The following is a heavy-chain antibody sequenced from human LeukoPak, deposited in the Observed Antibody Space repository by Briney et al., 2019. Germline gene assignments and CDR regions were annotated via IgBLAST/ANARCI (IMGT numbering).Heavy chain of an antibody. Sequence: GGSLRLSCAASGFTFSSYAMSWVRQAPGKGLEWVSAISGSGGSTYYADSMKGRFTISRDNSKNTLYLQMNSLRAEDTAVYYCAQHGSGTPCGYWGQGTLVTVSS. CDR1: GFTFSSYA. V-gene: IGHV3-23*01. D-gene: IGHD5-24*01. J-gene: IGHJ4*02. CDR3: AQHGSGTPCGY. CDR2: ISGSGGST.